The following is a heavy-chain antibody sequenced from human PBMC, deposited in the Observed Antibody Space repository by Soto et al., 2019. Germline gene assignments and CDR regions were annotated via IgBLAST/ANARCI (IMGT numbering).Heavy chain of an antibody. CDR1: GDSISRNGHF. CDR3: ARGTMLRGPGYYYAMDI. V-gene: IGHV4-31*03. CDR2: IYYSGSS. D-gene: IGHD3-10*01. J-gene: IGHJ6*02. Sequence: KASETLSLTCTVSGDSISRNGHFWTWIRQHPGKGLEWIGYIYYSGSSYYNPSLKSRVIISVDTSKNQFSLNLTAVTAADTAVYYCARGTMLRGPGYYYAMDIWGQGTTVTVSS.